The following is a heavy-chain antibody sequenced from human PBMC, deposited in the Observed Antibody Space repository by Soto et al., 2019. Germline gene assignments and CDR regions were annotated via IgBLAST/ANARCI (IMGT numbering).Heavy chain of an antibody. Sequence: VQLVESGGGLVQPGESLRLSCTASGLTFSISWMTWVRQAPGEGLEWVSNINPAGNVQHYADSVKERFTISRHNDKNSLFLQMSGLRVEDTAVYYCATANTAYAFDMWGQGTMVTVSS. D-gene: IGHD2-21*01. CDR1: GLTFSISW. CDR2: INPAGNVQ. V-gene: IGHV3-7*01. J-gene: IGHJ3*02. CDR3: ATANTAYAFDM.